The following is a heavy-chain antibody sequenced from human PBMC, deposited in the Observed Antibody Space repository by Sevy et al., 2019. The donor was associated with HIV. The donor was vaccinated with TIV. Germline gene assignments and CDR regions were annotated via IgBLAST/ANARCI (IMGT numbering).Heavy chain of an antibody. V-gene: IGHV4-59*01. CDR3: ARVTAVAGYYYYYYMDV. D-gene: IGHD6-19*01. CDR2: IYYSGST. J-gene: IGHJ6*03. CDR1: GGSISSYY. Sequence: SETLSLTCTVSGGSISSYYWSWIRQPPGKGLEWIGYIYYSGSTNYNPSLKSRVTISVDTSKNQFSLKLSSVTAADTAVYYCARVTAVAGYYYYYYMDVWGKGTTVTVPS.